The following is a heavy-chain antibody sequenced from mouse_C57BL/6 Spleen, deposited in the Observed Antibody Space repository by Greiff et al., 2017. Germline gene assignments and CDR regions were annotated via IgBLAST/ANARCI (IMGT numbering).Heavy chain of an antibody. J-gene: IGHJ2*01. CDR2: IDPSDSET. Sequence: QVQLQQPGAELVRPGSSVKLSCKASGYTFTSYWMDWVKQRPGQGLEWIGNIDPSDSETHYNQKFKDKATLTVDKSSSTAYMQLSSLTSEDSAVYYFARSGDILRGYYFDYWGQGTTLTVSS. CDR1: GYTFTSYW. D-gene: IGHD1-1*02. V-gene: IGHV1-61*01. CDR3: ARSGDILRGYYFDY.